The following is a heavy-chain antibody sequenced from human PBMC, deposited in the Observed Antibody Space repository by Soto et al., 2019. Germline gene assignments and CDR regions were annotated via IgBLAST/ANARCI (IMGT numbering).Heavy chain of an antibody. D-gene: IGHD3-22*01. CDR1: GFTFSSYW. CDR3: ARDRPPHYYDSSGYYPGTFDP. J-gene: IGHJ5*02. V-gene: IGHV3-7*01. Sequence: GGSLRLSCAASGFTFSSYWMSWVRQAPGKGLEWVANIKQDGSEKYYVDSVKGRFTISRDNAKNSLYLQMNSLRAEDTAVYYCARDRPPHYYDSSGYYPGTFDPWGQGTLVTVS. CDR2: IKQDGSEK.